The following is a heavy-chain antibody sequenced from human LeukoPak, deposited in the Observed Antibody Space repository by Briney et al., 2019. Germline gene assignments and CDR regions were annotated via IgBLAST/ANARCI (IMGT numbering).Heavy chain of an antibody. D-gene: IGHD5-24*01. CDR3: ARVRGMATINPFDY. CDR2: ISSSSSYI. J-gene: IGHJ4*02. CDR1: GFTFSSYS. V-gene: IGHV3-21*01. Sequence: GGSLRLSCAAFGFTFSSYSMNWVRQAPGKGLEWVSSISSSSSYIYYADSVKGRFTISRDNAKNSLYLQMNSLRAEDTAVYYCARVRGMATINPFDYWGQGTLVTVSS.